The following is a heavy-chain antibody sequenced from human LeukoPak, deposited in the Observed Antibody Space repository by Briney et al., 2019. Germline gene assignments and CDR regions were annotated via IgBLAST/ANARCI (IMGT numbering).Heavy chain of an antibody. CDR1: GYTFTGYY. D-gene: IGHD2-2*01. CDR2: INPNSGGT. CDR3: TRERRIVVVPAAKNWFDP. V-gene: IGHV1-2*02. Sequence: ASVKVSCKASGYTFTGYYMHWVRQAPGQGLEWMGWINPNSGGTNSAQKFQGRVTMTRDTSISTAYMELSRRRSDDTAVYYCTRERRIVVVPAAKNWFDPWGQGTLVTVSS. J-gene: IGHJ5*02.